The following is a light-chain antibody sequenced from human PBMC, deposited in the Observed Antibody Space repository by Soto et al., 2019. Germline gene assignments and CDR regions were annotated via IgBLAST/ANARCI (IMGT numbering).Light chain of an antibody. Sequence: QSVLTQPPSVSVAPGQRVTSSCTGSSSNLGASYDVHWYQHLPGTAPKLLSYGNRNRPSGVPDRFSGSKSGTSASLAITGLQAEDDADYYFQSYDSSLSGLVFGTGSKLTVL. V-gene: IGLV1-40*01. CDR3: QSYDSSLSGLV. J-gene: IGLJ1*01. CDR2: GNR. CDR1: SSNLGASYD.